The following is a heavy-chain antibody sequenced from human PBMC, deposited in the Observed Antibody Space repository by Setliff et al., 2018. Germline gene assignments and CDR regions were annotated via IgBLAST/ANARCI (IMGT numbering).Heavy chain of an antibody. CDR1: GASISSDGYY. CDR2: XXYSGDT. J-gene: IGHJ2*01. Sequence: SETLSLTCSVSGASISSDGYYWSWIRQYPGKGLEWIGXXXYSGDTYXXPSLKSRVTISLDTSENQFSLELTSVTAADTAVYYCARSRTIAVKGGVVAVWGRGTLVTVS. V-gene: IGHV4-31*03. CDR3: ARSRTIAVKGGVVAV. D-gene: IGHD6-19*01.